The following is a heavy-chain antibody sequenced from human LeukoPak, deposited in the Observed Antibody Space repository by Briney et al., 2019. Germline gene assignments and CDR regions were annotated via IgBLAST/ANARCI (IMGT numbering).Heavy chain of an antibody. Sequence: SVKVSCKASGGTFSSYAISWVRQAPGQGLKWMGRIIPILGIANYAQKFQGRVTITADKSTSTAYMELSSLRSEDTAVYYCAREAAAAPGSFQHWGQGTLVTVSS. CDR1: GGTFSSYA. CDR3: AREAAAAPGSFQH. D-gene: IGHD6-13*01. CDR2: IIPILGIA. V-gene: IGHV1-69*04. J-gene: IGHJ1*01.